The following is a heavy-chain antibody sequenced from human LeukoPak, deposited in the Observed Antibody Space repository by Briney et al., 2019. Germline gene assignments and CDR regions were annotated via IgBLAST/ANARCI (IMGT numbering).Heavy chain of an antibody. CDR3: ARDQYSSGWYWFDP. D-gene: IGHD6-19*01. V-gene: IGHV1-18*01. Sequence: ASVKVSCKASGYTFTSYGISWVRQAPGQGLEWMGWISAYNGNTNYAQKLQGRATMTTDTSTSTAYMELRSLRSDDTAVYYCARDQYSSGWYWFDPWGQGTLVTVSS. J-gene: IGHJ5*02. CDR2: ISAYNGNT. CDR1: GYTFTSYG.